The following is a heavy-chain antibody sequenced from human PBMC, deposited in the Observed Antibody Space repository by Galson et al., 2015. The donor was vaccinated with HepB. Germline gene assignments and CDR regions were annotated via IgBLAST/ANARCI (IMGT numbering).Heavy chain of an antibody. Sequence: ALRLSCAASGFTFRNYGMNWVRQAPGKGLEWVSGISGSGDTTYYADSVKGRFTISRDNSKTTLYLQMNSLRAEDTAVYYCAKTSGRVVTIRGDSDHWGQGTLVTVSS. J-gene: IGHJ4*02. CDR2: ISGSGDTT. D-gene: IGHD5-12*01. CDR3: AKTSGRVVTIRGDSDH. CDR1: GFTFRNYG. V-gene: IGHV3-23*01.